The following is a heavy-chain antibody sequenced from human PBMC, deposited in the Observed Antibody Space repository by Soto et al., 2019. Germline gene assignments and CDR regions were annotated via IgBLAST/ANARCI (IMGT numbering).Heavy chain of an antibody. CDR3: AKDITAGFVEPDYYYYYMDV. J-gene: IGHJ6*03. CDR1: GFTFDDYA. V-gene: IGHV3-9*01. D-gene: IGHD3-10*01. CDR2: ISWNSGSI. Sequence: EVQLVESGGGLVQPGRSLRLSCAASGFTFDDYAMHWVRQAPGKGLEWVSGISWNSGSIGYEDSVKGRFTISRDNAKNNLYLQMNSLRAEDTALYYCAKDITAGFVEPDYYYYYMDVWGKGTTVTVSS.